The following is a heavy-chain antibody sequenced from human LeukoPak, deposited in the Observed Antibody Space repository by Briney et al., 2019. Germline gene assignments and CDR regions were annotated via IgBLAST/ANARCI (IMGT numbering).Heavy chain of an antibody. Sequence: PGGSLRLSCAASGFTFSSYSMNWVRQAPGKGLEWVSYISSSGNTIYYADSVRGRFTISRDNAEYSLYLQMNGLRAEDTAVYYCARGLQLRYFDYWGQGTLVTVSS. V-gene: IGHV3-48*01. CDR2: ISSSGNTI. CDR3: ARGLQLRYFDY. J-gene: IGHJ4*02. CDR1: GFTFSSYS. D-gene: IGHD1-1*01.